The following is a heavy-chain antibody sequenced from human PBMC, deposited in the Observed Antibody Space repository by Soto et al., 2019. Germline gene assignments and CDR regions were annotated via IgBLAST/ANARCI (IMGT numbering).Heavy chain of an antibody. D-gene: IGHD2-2*01. CDR1: GFPFSAYA. J-gene: IGHJ3*02. V-gene: IGHV3-23*01. CDR2: IGGSGTTI. CDR3: ARAGLGYCTSTSCHPGFDI. Sequence: GGSLRLSCVASGFPFSAYAMNWVRQAPGKGLEWVCGIGGSGTTIYCADSVKGRFTISRDNFGNTMYLQMNSVRVEDTAVYYCARAGLGYCTSTSCHPGFDIWGQGTMVTVSS.